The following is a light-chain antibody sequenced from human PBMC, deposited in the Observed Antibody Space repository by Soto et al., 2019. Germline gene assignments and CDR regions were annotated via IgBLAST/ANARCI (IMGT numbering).Light chain of an antibody. V-gene: IGKV1-5*01. CDR3: QQYNSYSRT. CDR2: AAS. CDR1: QSISSY. Sequence: DIQMTQSPASLSASVGTRVTITCRASQSISSYLTWYQQKPGKAPKLLSYAASSLQSGVPSRFSGSGSGTEFTLTISSLQPDDFATYYCQQYNSYSRTFGQGTKVDIK. J-gene: IGKJ1*01.